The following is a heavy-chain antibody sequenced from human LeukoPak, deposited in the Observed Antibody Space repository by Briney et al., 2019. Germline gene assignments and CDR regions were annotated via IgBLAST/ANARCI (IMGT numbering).Heavy chain of an antibody. D-gene: IGHD6-13*01. CDR1: GYTFTSYD. CDR2: MNPNSGNT. J-gene: IGHJ4*02. V-gene: IGHV1-8*01. Sequence: ASVKVSCKASGYTFTSYDINWVRQATGQGLEWMGWMNPNSGNTGYAQKLQGRVTMTTDTSTSTAYMELRSLRPDDTAVYYCARDGLAAATYWGQGTLVTVSS. CDR3: ARDGLAAATY.